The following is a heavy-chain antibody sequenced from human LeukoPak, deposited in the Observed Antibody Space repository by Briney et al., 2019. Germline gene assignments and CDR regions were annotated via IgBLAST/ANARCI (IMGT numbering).Heavy chain of an antibody. CDR3: ARQRFLEWLTYYFDY. V-gene: IGHV1-8*01. CDR1: GYTFTSYD. CDR2: MNPNSGNT. Sequence: ASVKVSCKTSGYTFTSYDINWVRQATGQGLEWMGWMNPNSGNTGYAEKFQGRITMTRDTSIGTAYMELSSLRSEDTAVYYCARQRFLEWLTYYFDYWGQGTLVTVSS. J-gene: IGHJ4*02. D-gene: IGHD3-3*01.